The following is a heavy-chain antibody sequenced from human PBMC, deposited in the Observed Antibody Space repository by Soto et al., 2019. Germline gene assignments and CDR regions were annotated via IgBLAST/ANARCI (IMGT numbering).Heavy chain of an antibody. Sequence: QVQLVESGGGVVQPGRSLRLSCAASGFTFSSYGMHWVRQAPGKGLEWVAVIWYDGSNKYYADSVKGRFTISRDNSKNTLYLQMNSLRAEDTAVYYCARGDPHDFWSGYDYFDYWGQGTLVTVSS. V-gene: IGHV3-33*01. J-gene: IGHJ4*02. CDR1: GFTFSSYG. CDR3: ARGDPHDFWSGYDYFDY. D-gene: IGHD3-3*01. CDR2: IWYDGSNK.